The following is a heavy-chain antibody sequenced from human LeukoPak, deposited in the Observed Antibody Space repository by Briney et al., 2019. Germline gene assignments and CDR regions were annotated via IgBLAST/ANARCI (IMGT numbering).Heavy chain of an antibody. J-gene: IGHJ4*02. CDR3: ARGQRASRVAGIVDY. Sequence: ASVKVSCKASGGTFSSYAISWVRQAPGQGLEWMGRIIPILGIANYAQKFQGRVTITADKSTSTAYMELSSLRSEDTAVYYCARGQRASRVAGIVDYWGQGTLVTVSS. V-gene: IGHV1-69*04. D-gene: IGHD6-19*01. CDR1: GGTFSSYA. CDR2: IIPILGIA.